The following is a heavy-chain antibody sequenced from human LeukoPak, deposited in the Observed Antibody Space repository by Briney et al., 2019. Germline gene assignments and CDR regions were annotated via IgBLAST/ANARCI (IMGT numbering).Heavy chain of an antibody. D-gene: IGHD6-13*01. CDR3: ASGGIAAAGPCDY. V-gene: IGHV3-33*01. J-gene: IGHJ4*02. Sequence: PGGSLRLSCAAHGHTFRNYGIPRVRQTPAKGQERVAVILYDGSNKYYAESVKGRFSISRDNSKNTLYLQMNSLRAEDTAVYYCASGGIAAAGPCDYWGQGTLVTVSS. CDR1: GHTFRNYG. CDR2: ILYDGSNK.